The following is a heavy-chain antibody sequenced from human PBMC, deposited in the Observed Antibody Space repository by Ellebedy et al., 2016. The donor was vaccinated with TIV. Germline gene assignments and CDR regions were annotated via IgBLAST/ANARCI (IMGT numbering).Heavy chain of an antibody. D-gene: IGHD2-2*02. V-gene: IGHV4-38-2*02. CDR2: IYHSGST. J-gene: IGHJ6*03. CDR1: GYSISSGYY. Sequence: GSLRLSXTVSGYSISSGYYWGWIRQPPGKGLEWIGSIYHSGSTYYNPSLKSRVTISVDTSKNQFSLKLSSVTAADTAVYYCATGRGRYCSSTSCYSSNDYYMDVWGKGTTVTVSS. CDR3: ATGRGRYCSSTSCYSSNDYYMDV.